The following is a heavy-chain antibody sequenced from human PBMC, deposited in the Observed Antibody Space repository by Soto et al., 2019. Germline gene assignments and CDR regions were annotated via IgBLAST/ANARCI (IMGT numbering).Heavy chain of an antibody. CDR2: ISYDGSNK. Sequence: QVQLVESGGGVVQPGRSLRLSCAASGFTFSSYAMHWVRQAPGKGLEWVAVISYDGSNKYYADSVKGRFTISRDNSKNTLYLQMNSLRAEDTAVYYCAPACSGGSCPLDYWGQGTLVTVSS. V-gene: IGHV3-30-3*01. CDR1: GFTFSSYA. CDR3: APACSGGSCPLDY. D-gene: IGHD2-15*01. J-gene: IGHJ4*02.